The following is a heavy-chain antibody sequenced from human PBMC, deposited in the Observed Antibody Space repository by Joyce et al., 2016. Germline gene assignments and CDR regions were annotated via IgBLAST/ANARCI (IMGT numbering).Heavy chain of an antibody. CDR2: ISPVLGAS. CDR1: GGTIISYA. V-gene: IGHV1-69*06. J-gene: IGHJ6*03. D-gene: IGHD4/OR15-4a*01. CDR3: ASRLTCDYFMDV. Sequence: QVQLVQSGAEVKKPGSSVKVSCKASGGTIISYAISWVRQGPGQGRKWVGGISPVLGASTYAQSFQGRGTITADRSTNTAYMELSSLRSEDTAVYYCASRLTCDYFMDVWGKGTTVTVSS.